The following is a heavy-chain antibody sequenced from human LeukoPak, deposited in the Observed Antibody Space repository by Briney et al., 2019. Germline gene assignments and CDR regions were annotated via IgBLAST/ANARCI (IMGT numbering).Heavy chain of an antibody. CDR2: INAGNGNT. CDR3: ARGGYYDSSTYRPFDY. CDR1: GYTFTPYA. J-gene: IGHJ4*02. D-gene: IGHD3-22*01. V-gene: IGHV1-3*01. Sequence: GASVKVSCKASGYTFTPYAVHWVRQAPGQRLEWMGWINAGNGNTKYSQKFQGRVTIVRDTSASTAYMELSSLTSDDTAVYYCARGGYYDSSTYRPFDYWGQGTLVTVSS.